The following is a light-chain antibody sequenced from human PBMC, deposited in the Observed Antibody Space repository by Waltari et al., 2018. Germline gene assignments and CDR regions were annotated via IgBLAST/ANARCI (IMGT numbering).Light chain of an antibody. CDR3: QTWGTGIHVV. CDR1: SGHSSYA. Sequence: QLVLTQSPSASASLGASVKLTCTLSSGHSSYAIAWHQQQPEKGPRYLMKLNSDGSHSKGDGIPCRFSGSSSGAERYLTISSLQSEDEADYYCQTWGTGIHVVFGGGTKLTVL. V-gene: IGLV4-69*01. J-gene: IGLJ2*01. CDR2: LNSDGSH.